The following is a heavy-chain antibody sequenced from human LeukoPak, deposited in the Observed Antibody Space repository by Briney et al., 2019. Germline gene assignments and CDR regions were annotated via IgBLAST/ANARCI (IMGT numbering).Heavy chain of an antibody. CDR2: MSGVGGNT. D-gene: IGHD5-24*01. CDR1: GFIFSSYA. Sequence: GGSLRLSCAGSGFIFSSYAMSWVRQAPGKGLEWVSAMSGVGGNTFYTDSVRGRFTISRDNSKNTLYLQMNSLRAEDTAIYYCAKTSRWERDYFDYWGQGTLDTVSS. V-gene: IGHV3-23*01. CDR3: AKTSRWERDYFDY. J-gene: IGHJ4*02.